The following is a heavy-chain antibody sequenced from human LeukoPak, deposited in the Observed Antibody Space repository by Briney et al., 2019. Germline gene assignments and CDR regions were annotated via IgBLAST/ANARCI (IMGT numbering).Heavy chain of an antibody. Sequence: ASVKVSCKASGYTFTRYGITWVRQAPGQGLEWMGWIRAYNGNTNYAQKLQGRVTMTTDTSTSTAYMKLRSLISDDTAVYYCAVYYDRRYYMDVWGKGTTVTVSS. CDR2: IRAYNGNT. J-gene: IGHJ6*03. D-gene: IGHD3-22*01. CDR1: GYTFTRYG. V-gene: IGHV1-18*01. CDR3: AVYYDRRYYMDV.